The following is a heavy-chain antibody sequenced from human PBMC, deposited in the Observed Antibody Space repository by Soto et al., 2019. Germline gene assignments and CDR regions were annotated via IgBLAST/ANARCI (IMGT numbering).Heavy chain of an antibody. CDR1: GYTFTSYG. CDR2: ISAYNGNT. D-gene: IGHD5-12*01. J-gene: IGHJ6*03. V-gene: IGHV1-18*01. CDR3: ARDLRGYDEYYYYYYMDV. Sequence: PSVKVSCKASGYTFTSYGISWVRQAPGQGLEWMGWISAYNGNTNYAQKLQGRVTMTTDTSTSTAYMELRSLRSDDTAVYYCARDLRGYDEYYYYYYMDVWGKGTTVTVSS.